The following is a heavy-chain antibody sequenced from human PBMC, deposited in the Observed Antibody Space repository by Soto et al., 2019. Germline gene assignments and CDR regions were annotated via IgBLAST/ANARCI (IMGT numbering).Heavy chain of an antibody. CDR3: ARDHYYDSSGDYHGPYYYYGMDV. D-gene: IGHD3-22*01. Sequence: PSETLPLTYTVSGGSISSGDYYWSWIRQPPGKGLEWIGYIYYSGSTYYNPSLKSRVTISVDTSKNQFSLKLSSVTAADTAVYYCARDHYYDSSGDYHGPYYYYGMDVWGQGTTVTVSS. CDR1: GGSISSGDYY. J-gene: IGHJ6*02. CDR2: IYYSGST. V-gene: IGHV4-30-4*01.